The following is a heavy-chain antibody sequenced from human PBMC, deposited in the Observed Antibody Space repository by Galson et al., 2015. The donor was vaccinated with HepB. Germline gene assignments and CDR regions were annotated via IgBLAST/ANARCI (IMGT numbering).Heavy chain of an antibody. CDR1: GDSVSNNYAA. D-gene: IGHD3-22*01. Sequence: CAISGDSVSNNYAAWNWIRQSPSRGLEWLGRTYYRSKWYNDYANSVKSRVTINSDTSKNQFSLHLKSVTPDDTAVYYCAREIHKYFYDSSDYDYWGQGSLVTVSS. CDR3: AREIHKYFYDSSDYDY. J-gene: IGHJ4*02. V-gene: IGHV6-1*01. CDR2: TYYRSKWYN.